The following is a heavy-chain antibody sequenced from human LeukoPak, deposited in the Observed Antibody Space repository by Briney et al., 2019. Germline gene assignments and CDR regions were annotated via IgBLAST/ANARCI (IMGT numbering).Heavy chain of an antibody. V-gene: IGHV3-72*01. CDR3: AREYYSRLDY. D-gene: IGHD3-10*01. Sequence: PGRSLRLSCAASGFTFSSYGMHWVRQAPGKGLEWVGRIRNKANSYTTDYAASVRGRFTISRDDSKNSLYLEMNSLKTEDTAVYYCAREYYSRLDYWGQGTLVTVSS. CDR1: GFTFSSYG. J-gene: IGHJ4*02. CDR2: IRNKANSYTT.